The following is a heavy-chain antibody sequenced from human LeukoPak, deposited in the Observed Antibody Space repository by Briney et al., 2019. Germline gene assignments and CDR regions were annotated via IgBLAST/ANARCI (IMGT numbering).Heavy chain of an antibody. CDR1: GFTFDDYA. V-gene: IGHV3-9*01. CDR3: AKGRRYNWNDPSFMDV. J-gene: IGHJ6*03. Sequence: ALRLSCAASGFTFDDYAMHWVRQAPGKGLEWVSGISWNSGSIGYADSVKGRFTISRDNAKNSLYLQVNSLRAEDTALYYCAKGRRYNWNDPSFMDVWGKGTTVTISS. CDR2: ISWNSGSI. D-gene: IGHD1-1*01.